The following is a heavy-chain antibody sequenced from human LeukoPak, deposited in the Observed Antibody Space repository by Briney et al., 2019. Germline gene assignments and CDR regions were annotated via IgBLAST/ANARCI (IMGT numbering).Heavy chain of an antibody. D-gene: IGHD3-22*01. J-gene: IGHJ4*02. CDR1: GFTFDDYG. V-gene: IGHV3-20*04. Sequence: PGGSLRLSCAASGFTFDDYGMSWVRQAPGKGLEWVSGINWNGGSTGYADSVKGRFTISRDNSKNTLYLQMNSLRAEDTAVYYCAKNWQRKSYYYDSSGYLFFDYWGQGTLVTVSS. CDR3: AKNWQRKSYYYDSSGYLFFDY. CDR2: INWNGGST.